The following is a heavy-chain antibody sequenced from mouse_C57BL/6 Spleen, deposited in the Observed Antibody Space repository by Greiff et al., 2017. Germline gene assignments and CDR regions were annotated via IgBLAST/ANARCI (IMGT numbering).Heavy chain of an antibody. J-gene: IGHJ3*01. V-gene: IGHV1-53*01. CDR3: AREEFITTVVPVAY. Sequence: QVQLQQPGTELVKPGASVKLSCKASGYTFTSYWMHWVKQSPGQGLEWIGNINPSNGGTNYNEKFKSKATLTVDKSSSTAYMQLSSLTSEDSAVYYCAREEFITTVVPVAYWGQGTLVTVSA. CDR1: GYTFTSYW. CDR2: INPSNGGT. D-gene: IGHD1-1*01.